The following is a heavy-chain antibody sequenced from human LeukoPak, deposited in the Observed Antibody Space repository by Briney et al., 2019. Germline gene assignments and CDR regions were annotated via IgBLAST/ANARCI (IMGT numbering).Heavy chain of an antibody. D-gene: IGHD6-13*01. CDR1: GGSISSYY. CDR2: IYYSGST. V-gene: IGHV4-59*12. Sequence: SETLSLTCTVSGGSISSYYWSWIRQPPGKGLEWIGYIYYSGSTNYNPSLKSRVTISVDTSKNQFSLKLSSVTAADTAVYYCARVRPTVMIAAAGDYYYYYMDVWGKGTTVTVSS. CDR3: ARVRPTVMIAAAGDYYYYYMDV. J-gene: IGHJ6*03.